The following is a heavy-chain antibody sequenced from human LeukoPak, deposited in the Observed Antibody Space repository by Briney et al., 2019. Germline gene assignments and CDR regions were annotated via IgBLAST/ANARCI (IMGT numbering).Heavy chain of an antibody. V-gene: IGHV4-34*01. J-gene: IGHJ2*01. CDR2: INHSGST. CDR3: ARGLVVVPAAIFRRRSFWYFDL. CDR1: GVSLSSGGYF. Sequence: SETLSLTCTVSGVSLSSGGYFWSWIRQPPGKGLEWIGEINHSGSTHYHPSLKSRVTISVDTSKNQISLKLSSVTAADTAVYYCARGLVVVPAAIFRRRSFWYFDLWGRGTLVTVSS. D-gene: IGHD2-2*02.